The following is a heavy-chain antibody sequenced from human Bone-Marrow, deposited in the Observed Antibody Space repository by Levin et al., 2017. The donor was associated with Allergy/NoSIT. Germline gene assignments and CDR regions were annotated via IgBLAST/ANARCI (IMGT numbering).Heavy chain of an antibody. CDR2: IIPIFGTA. Sequence: ASVKVSCKASGGTFSSYAISWVRQAPGQGLEWMGGIIPIFGTANYAQKFQGRVTITADESTSTAYMELSSLRSEDTAVYYCARDSGQVERRGGYYFDYWGQGTLVTVSS. CDR3: ARDSGQVERRGGYYFDY. J-gene: IGHJ4*02. V-gene: IGHV1-69*13. CDR1: GGTFSSYA. D-gene: IGHD1-1*01.